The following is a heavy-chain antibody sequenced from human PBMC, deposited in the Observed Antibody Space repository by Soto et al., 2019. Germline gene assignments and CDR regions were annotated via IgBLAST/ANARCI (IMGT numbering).Heavy chain of an antibody. CDR3: AREGVVPAANYYYYGMDV. V-gene: IGHV6-1*01. D-gene: IGHD2-2*01. CDR2: TYYRSKWYN. J-gene: IGHJ6*02. Sequence: SQTLSLTCAISWYSVSSNSAACNWIRQSPSRGLEWLGRTYYRSKWYNDYAVSVKSRITINPDTSKNQFSLQLNSVTPEDTAVYYCAREGVVPAANYYYYGMDVWGQGTTVTVSS. CDR1: WYSVSSNSAA.